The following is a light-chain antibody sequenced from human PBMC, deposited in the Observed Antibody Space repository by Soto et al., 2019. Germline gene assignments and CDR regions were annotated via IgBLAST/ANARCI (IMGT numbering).Light chain of an antibody. CDR1: SSDVGGYNY. CDR3: SLYTSSSTLYI. CDR2: EVS. J-gene: IGLJ1*01. V-gene: IGLV2-14*01. Sequence: ALTQPASVSGSPGQSITISCTGTSSDVGGYNYVSWYQQHPGKAPKLMIYEVSNRPSGVSNRFSGSKSGNTASLTISGLQAEDEADYYCSLYTSSSTLYIYGTGTKVTVL.